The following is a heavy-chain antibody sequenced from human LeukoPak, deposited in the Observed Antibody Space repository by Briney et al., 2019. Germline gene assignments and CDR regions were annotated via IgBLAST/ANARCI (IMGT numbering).Heavy chain of an antibody. Sequence: PGGSLRLSCAASGFTFSDYYMSWIRQAPGKGLEWVSYISSSSSYTNYADSVKGRFTISRDNAKNSLYLQMNSLRAEDTAVYYCARVGKWSSGRKGGSEYFQHWGQGTLVTVSS. CDR2: ISSSSSYT. J-gene: IGHJ1*01. V-gene: IGHV3-11*06. D-gene: IGHD6-19*01. CDR3: ARVGKWSSGRKGGSEYFQH. CDR1: GFTFSDYY.